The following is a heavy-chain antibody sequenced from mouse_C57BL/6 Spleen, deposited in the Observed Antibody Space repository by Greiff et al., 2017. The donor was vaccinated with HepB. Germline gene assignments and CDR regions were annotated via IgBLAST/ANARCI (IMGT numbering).Heavy chain of an antibody. Sequence: VRLQQSGPELVKPGASVKMSCKASGYTFTDYNMHWVKQSHGKSLEWIGYINPNNGGTSYNQKFKGKATLTVNKSSSTAYMELRSLTSEDSAVYYCATLWDSYYFDYWGQGTTLTVSS. CDR2: INPNNGGT. CDR3: ATLWDSYYFDY. CDR1: GYTFTDYN. V-gene: IGHV1-22*01. D-gene: IGHD4-1*01. J-gene: IGHJ2*01.